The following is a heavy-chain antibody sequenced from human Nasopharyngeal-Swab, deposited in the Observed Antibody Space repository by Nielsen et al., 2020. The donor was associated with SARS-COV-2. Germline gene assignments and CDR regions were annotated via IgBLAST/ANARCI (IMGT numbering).Heavy chain of an antibody. Sequence: VRQMPGKGLEWMGIIYPGDSDARYSQSFQGRVTISADKSISTAYLQWSSLKASDTAMYYCARPVDTAMVTLGYWGQGTLVTVSS. CDR2: IYPGDSDA. D-gene: IGHD5-18*01. CDR3: ARPVDTAMVTLGY. V-gene: IGHV5-51*01. J-gene: IGHJ4*02.